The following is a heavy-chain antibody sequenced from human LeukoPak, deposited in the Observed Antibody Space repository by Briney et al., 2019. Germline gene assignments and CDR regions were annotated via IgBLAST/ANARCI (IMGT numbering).Heavy chain of an antibody. CDR2: ISAYNGNT. V-gene: IGHV1-18*01. Sequence: ASVKVSCKASGYTFTSYGISWVRQAPGQGLEWMGWISAYNGNTNYAQKLQGRVTMTTDTSTSTAYMELRSLRSDDTAVYYCARDHCSNTSCPLNWFDPWGQGTLVTVSS. J-gene: IGHJ5*02. CDR3: ARDHCSNTSCPLNWFDP. CDR1: GYTFTSYG. D-gene: IGHD2-2*01.